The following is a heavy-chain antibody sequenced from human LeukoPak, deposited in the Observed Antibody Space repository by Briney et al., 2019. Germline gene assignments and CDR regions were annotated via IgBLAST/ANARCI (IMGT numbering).Heavy chain of an antibody. CDR3: ASRGYCSSTSCYAYYYYYGMDV. D-gene: IGHD2-2*01. V-gene: IGHV1-18*01. J-gene: IGHJ6*02. CDR2: ISAYNGNT. CDR1: GYTFTSYG. Sequence: GASVKVSCKASGYTFTSYGISWVRQAPGQGLEWMGWISAYNGNTNYAQKLQGRVTMTTDTCTSTAYMELRSLRSDDTAVYYCASRGYCSSTSCYAYYYYYGMDVWGQGTTVTVSS.